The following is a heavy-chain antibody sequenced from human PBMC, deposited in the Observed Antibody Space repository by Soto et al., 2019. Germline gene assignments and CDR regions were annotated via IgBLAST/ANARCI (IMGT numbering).Heavy chain of an antibody. Sequence: GVSLRLSCAASGFTFSSYGMHWVRQAPGKGLEWVAVISDDGSNKYYADSVKGRFTISRDNSKNTLYLQMNSLRAEDTAVYYFAKEQHYDSRSPLDYGGQSPLDNHSS. J-gene: IGHJ4*02. CDR2: ISDDGSNK. D-gene: IGHD3-22*01. CDR1: GFTFSSYG. V-gene: IGHV3-30*18. CDR3: AKEQHYDSRSPLDY.